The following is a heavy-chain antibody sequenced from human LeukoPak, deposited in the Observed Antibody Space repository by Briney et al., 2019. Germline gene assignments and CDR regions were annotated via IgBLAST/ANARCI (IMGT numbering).Heavy chain of an antibody. V-gene: IGHV3-23*01. Sequence: ETLSLTCTVSGGSISSSSYYWGWIRQAPGKGLEWVSAISGSGGSTYYADSVKGRFTISRDNSKNTLYLQMNSLRAENTAVYYCAKGPGGYSYVDYFDYWGQGTLVTVSS. J-gene: IGHJ4*02. CDR1: GGSISSSSYY. CDR2: ISGSGGST. CDR3: AKGPGGYSYVDYFDY. D-gene: IGHD5-18*01.